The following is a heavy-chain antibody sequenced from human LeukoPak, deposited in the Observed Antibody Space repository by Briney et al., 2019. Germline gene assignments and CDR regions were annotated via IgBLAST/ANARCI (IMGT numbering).Heavy chain of an antibody. CDR1: GFPFSRFW. V-gene: IGHV3-7*01. J-gene: IGHJ4*02. CDR3: ARASPRTFDY. Sequence: GSLRPPCAAPGFPFSRFWMNWVRQAPGKGLEWVANIKQDGSEKYYVDSVKGRFTISRDNAKNSLYLQMNSLRAEDTAVYYCARASPRTFDYWGQGTLVTVSS. CDR2: IKQDGSEK.